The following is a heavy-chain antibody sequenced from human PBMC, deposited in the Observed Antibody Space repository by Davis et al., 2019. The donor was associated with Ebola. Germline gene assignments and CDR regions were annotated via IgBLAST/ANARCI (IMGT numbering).Heavy chain of an antibody. CDR3: ARGHTYGSMVYGLDV. J-gene: IGHJ6*02. D-gene: IGHD5-18*01. CDR1: GGSITSNY. CDR2: VYYSGST. V-gene: IGHV4-59*08. Sequence: MPSETLSLTCTVSGGSITSNYWSWIRQSPGKGLEWIGYVYYSGSTIYNPSLKSRVTLSIDTSKNQFSLKLTSVTAADTAVYYCARGHTYGSMVYGLDVWGQGTTVTVSS.